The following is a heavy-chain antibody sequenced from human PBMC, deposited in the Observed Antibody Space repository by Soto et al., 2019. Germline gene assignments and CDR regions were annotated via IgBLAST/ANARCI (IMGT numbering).Heavy chain of an antibody. CDR2: ISGSGGST. Sequence: PGGSLRLSCAASGFTFSSYAMSWVRQAPGKGLEWVSAISGSGGSTYYADSVKGRFTISRDNSKNTPYLQMNSLRAEDTAVYYCAKDITMIVVVISDHYFDYWGQGTLVTVSS. D-gene: IGHD3-22*01. J-gene: IGHJ4*02. CDR1: GFTFSSYA. V-gene: IGHV3-23*01. CDR3: AKDITMIVVVISDHYFDY.